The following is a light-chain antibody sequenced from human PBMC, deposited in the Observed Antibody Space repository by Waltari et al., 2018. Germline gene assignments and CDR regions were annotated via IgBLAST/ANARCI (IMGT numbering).Light chain of an antibody. CDR2: EVS. CDR1: SSDVGGYKY. J-gene: IGLJ3*02. CDR3: SSYTSSTTWV. V-gene: IGLV2-14*01. Sequence: QSALTQPASVSGSPGQSITISCSGNSSDVGGYKYVSWYQQHPGKAPKLLIYEVSNRPSGVSNRFSGSKSGNTASLTISGLQADDEADYYCSSYTSSTTWVFGGGTKLTVL.